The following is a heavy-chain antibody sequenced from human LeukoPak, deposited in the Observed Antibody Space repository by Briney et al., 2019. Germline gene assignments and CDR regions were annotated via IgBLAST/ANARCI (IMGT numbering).Heavy chain of an antibody. J-gene: IGHJ5*02. CDR2: IYYSGST. V-gene: IGHV4-39*01. Sequence: SETLSLTCTVSGGSISSSRYYWGWIRQPPRKGLEWIGSIYYSGSTYYNPSLKSRVTISVDTSKNQFSLRLSSVTAEDTAVYYCARPYDSSAYYWFDPWGQGTLVTVSS. CDR3: ARPYDSSAYYWFDP. D-gene: IGHD3-22*01. CDR1: GGSISSSRYY.